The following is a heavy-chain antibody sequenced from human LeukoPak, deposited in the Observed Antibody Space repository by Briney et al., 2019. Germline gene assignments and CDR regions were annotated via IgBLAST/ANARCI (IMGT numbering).Heavy chain of an antibody. CDR1: GYTFTSYG. Sequence: GASVKVSCKASGYTFTSYGISWVRQAPGQGLEWMGWSSAYNGNTNYAQKLQGRVTMTTDTSTSTAYMELRSLRSDDTAVYYCAREMGSSSGWSPLEYWGQGTLVTVSS. V-gene: IGHV1-18*01. CDR2: SSAYNGNT. J-gene: IGHJ4*02. D-gene: IGHD6-19*01. CDR3: AREMGSSSGWSPLEY.